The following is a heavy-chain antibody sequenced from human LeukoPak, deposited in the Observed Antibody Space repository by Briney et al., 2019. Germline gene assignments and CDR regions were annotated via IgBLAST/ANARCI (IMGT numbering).Heavy chain of an antibody. J-gene: IGHJ4*02. Sequence: SETLSLTCAVSGGSISSYYWSWIRQPPGRGLEWIGEIYHSGTTNYNPSLKSRVTISVDKSKNQFSLKLRSVTAADTALYYCARVGPNVDYWGQGTLVTVSS. CDR3: ARVGPNVDY. CDR1: GGSISSYY. V-gene: IGHV4-59*12. CDR2: IYHSGTT. D-gene: IGHD4/OR15-4a*01.